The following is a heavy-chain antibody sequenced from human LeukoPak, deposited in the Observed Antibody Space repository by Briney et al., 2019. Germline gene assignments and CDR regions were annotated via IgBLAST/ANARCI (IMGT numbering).Heavy chain of an antibody. Sequence: GGSLRLSCAASGFTFSDYYMSWIRQAPGKGLEWIAYISSSGTNIYYADSVKGRVTISRDNAKNSLYLQMNSLRAEDTAVYYWAGYKSDEIKDGSYLDYFDYWGQGTLVSVSS. V-gene: IGHV3-11*04. D-gene: IGHD1-26*01. J-gene: IGHJ4*02. CDR3: AGYKSDEIKDGSYLDYFDY. CDR2: ISSSGTNI. CDR1: GFTFSDYY.